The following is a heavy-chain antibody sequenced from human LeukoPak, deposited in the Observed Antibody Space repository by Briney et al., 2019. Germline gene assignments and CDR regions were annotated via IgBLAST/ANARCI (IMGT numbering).Heavy chain of an antibody. CDR1: GGSISTYY. CDR3: VREYSSGRAWYDP. J-gene: IGHJ5*02. V-gene: IGHV4-59*01. CDR2: VYYTGST. D-gene: IGHD3-22*01. Sequence: PSETLSLTCTVSGGSISTYYWTWIRQPPGKGLEWIGYVYYTGSTNYNASLKSRVTISVDTSKNQFSLKLSSVTAADTAVYYCVREYSSGRAWYDPWGQGTLVTVSS.